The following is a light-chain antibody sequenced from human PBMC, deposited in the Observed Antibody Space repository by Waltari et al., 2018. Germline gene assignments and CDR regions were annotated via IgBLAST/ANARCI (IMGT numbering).Light chain of an antibody. CDR1: RHDVGSYSL. Sequence: QSALTQPASVSGSPGQSIPISCIGVRHDVGSYSLVSWYQHHPDKAPKLLIYDDIKRPSGVSDRFSGSRSGNTASLTISGLQAEDEADYFCSSYAGDRTWVFGGGTKLSVL. CDR2: DDI. J-gene: IGLJ3*02. V-gene: IGLV2-23*01. CDR3: SSYAGDRTWV.